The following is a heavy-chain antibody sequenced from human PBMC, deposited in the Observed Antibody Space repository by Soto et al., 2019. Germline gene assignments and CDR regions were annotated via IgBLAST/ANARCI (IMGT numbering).Heavy chain of an antibody. CDR3: ARDTPPTDY. V-gene: IGHV1-18*01. Sequence: QVQLVQSGAEVKKPGASVKVAFKTYGYTFTSCHISWVRQAPGRGLEWMGWISAYNTNTNYAQKFQGRVTMTTDTLTSTAYMELRSLRSDDTAVYYCARDTPPTDYWGQGTLVTVSS. J-gene: IGHJ4*02. CDR2: ISAYNTNT. CDR1: GYTFTSCH.